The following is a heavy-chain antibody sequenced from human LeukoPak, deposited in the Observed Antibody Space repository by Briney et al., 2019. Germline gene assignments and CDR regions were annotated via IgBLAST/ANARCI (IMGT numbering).Heavy chain of an antibody. CDR1: GDSISSNSYY. V-gene: IGHV4-39*07. CDR2: IYHSGNT. Sequence: PSETLSLTCTVSGDSISSNSYYWGWLRQSPGKGLEWIGSIYHSGNTYYNPSLKSRVTISVDTAKNQFSLKLSSVTAADTAVYYCARGLYYDILTGYYIAGWFDPWGQGTLVTVSS. CDR3: ARGLYYDILTGYYIAGWFDP. D-gene: IGHD3-9*01. J-gene: IGHJ5*02.